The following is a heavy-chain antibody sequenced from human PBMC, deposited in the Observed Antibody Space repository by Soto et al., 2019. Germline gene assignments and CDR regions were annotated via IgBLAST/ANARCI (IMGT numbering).Heavy chain of an antibody. CDR1: GFTFSDYY. CDR3: TRAGILTTPYYLDY. Sequence: EVQLVESGGGLVQPEGSLRLSCAASGFTFSDYYMDWIRQAPGEGLEWVGRLRNKRNSYTTEYAATVEGRFIISRDDSRSPLSVQVNGLKTEDTAMYYCTRAGILTTPYYLDYWGQGTLVTVSS. CDR2: LRNKRNSYTT. D-gene: IGHD2-21*01. V-gene: IGHV3-72*01. J-gene: IGHJ4*02.